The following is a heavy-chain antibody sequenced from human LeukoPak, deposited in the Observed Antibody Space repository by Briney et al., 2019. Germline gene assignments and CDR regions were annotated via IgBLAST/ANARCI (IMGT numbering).Heavy chain of an antibody. CDR2: IYYSGNT. CDR3: GVIAARRLYYGMDV. Sequence: SEALSLTCTVSGGSISSYYWSWIRQPPGKGLEWIGYIYYSGNTYYNPSLKSRVTISVDTSKNQFSLKLSSVTAADTAVYYCGVIAARRLYYGMDVWGQGTTVTVSS. V-gene: IGHV4-59*01. J-gene: IGHJ6*02. D-gene: IGHD6-6*01. CDR1: GGSISSYY.